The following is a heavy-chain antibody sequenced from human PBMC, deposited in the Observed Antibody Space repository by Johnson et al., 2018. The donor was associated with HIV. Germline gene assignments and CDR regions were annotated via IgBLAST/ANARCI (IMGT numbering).Heavy chain of an antibody. Sequence: QVQLVESGGGVVQPGRSLRLSCAASGFSFSDYGIHWVRQAPGKGLEWVAVISYDGDDKHSGDSVEGRFTIYRDNSKKTLYLQMNSLRPEDTAVYFCAKDAGSGSSWEFAFDIWGQGTKVTVSS. CDR2: ISYDGDDK. CDR1: GFSFSDYG. J-gene: IGHJ3*02. V-gene: IGHV3-30*18. CDR3: AKDAGSGSSWEFAFDI. D-gene: IGHD3-10*01.